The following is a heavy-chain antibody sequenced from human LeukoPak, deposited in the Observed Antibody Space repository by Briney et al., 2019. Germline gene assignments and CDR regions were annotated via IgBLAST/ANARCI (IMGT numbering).Heavy chain of an antibody. J-gene: IGHJ4*02. Sequence: GGSLRLSCAASGFSFSDYGLHWVRQAPGKGLEWVALISYDGSQKNFADSVEGRFTTSRDNSKFTMYLEMNSLRAEDTAVYFCARDKDGWGIHDFWGQGTLVTVSS. CDR1: GFSFSDYG. CDR3: ARDKDGWGIHDF. D-gene: IGHD3-16*01. CDR2: ISYDGSQK. V-gene: IGHV3-30*03.